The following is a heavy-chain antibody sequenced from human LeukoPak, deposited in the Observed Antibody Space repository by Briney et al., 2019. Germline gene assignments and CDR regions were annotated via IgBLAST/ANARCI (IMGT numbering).Heavy chain of an antibody. CDR1: GGSFSDYY. Sequence: SETLSLTCAVYGGSFSDYYWSWIRQPPGKGLEWIGEINHSGSTNYNPSLKSRVTISVDTSKNQLSLNLSSVTAADTAVYYCATSGSYWWIYWVDPWGQGTLVTVSS. CDR3: ATSGSYWWIYWVDP. J-gene: IGHJ5*02. D-gene: IGHD3-22*01. CDR2: INHSGST. V-gene: IGHV4-34*01.